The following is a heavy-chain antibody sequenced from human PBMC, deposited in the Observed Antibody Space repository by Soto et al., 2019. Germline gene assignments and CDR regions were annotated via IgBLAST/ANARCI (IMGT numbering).Heavy chain of an antibody. J-gene: IGHJ4*02. CDR1: GFTFSSYG. Sequence: QVQLGESGGGVVQPGRSLRLSCAASGFTFSSYGMHWVRQAPGKGLEWVAVISYDGSNKYYADPVKGRFTISRDNSKNTLYLQMNSLRAEDTAVYSCAKDSEMAAVYWGQGTLVTVSS. D-gene: IGHD6-19*01. CDR3: AKDSEMAAVY. V-gene: IGHV3-30*18. CDR2: ISYDGSNK.